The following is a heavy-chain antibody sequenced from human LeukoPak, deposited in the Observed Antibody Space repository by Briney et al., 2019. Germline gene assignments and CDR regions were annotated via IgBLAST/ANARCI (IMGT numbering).Heavy chain of an antibody. V-gene: IGHV3-30-3*01. CDR1: GFSFSNYA. CDR2: ISYDGSSK. J-gene: IGHJ4*02. Sequence: SGGSLRLSCAASGFSFSNYAIHWVRQAPAKGLGWVALISYDGSSKYYADSVKGRFTISRDNSKNTLFLQMNSLRAEDTAVYYCARDSRWFGELLGVDYWGQGTLVTVSS. D-gene: IGHD3-10*01. CDR3: ARDSRWFGELLGVDY.